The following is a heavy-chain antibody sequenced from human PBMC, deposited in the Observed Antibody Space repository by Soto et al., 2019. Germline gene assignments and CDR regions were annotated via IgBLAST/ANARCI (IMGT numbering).Heavy chain of an antibody. Sequence: VGSLRLSCAASGFTFSSYAMHWVRQAPGKGLEWVAVISYDGSNKYYADSVKGRFTISRDNSKNTLYLQMNSLRAEDTAVYYCARDPRVTFGGVTRRGGWFDPWGQGTLVTVSS. CDR2: ISYDGSNK. CDR3: ARDPRVTFGGVTRRGGWFDP. CDR1: GFTFSSYA. D-gene: IGHD3-16*01. J-gene: IGHJ5*02. V-gene: IGHV3-30-3*01.